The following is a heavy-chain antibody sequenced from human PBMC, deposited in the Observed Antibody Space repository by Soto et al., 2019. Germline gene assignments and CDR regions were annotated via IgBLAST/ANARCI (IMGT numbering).Heavy chain of an antibody. J-gene: IGHJ3*02. V-gene: IGHV1-46*01. CDR3: AKEGCGGDCDTDAFDI. D-gene: IGHD2-21*02. Sequence: ASVKVSCKASGYTFSNYCMHWVRQAPGQGLEWMGRVNPGGDGATYAQKFQGRVTMTRDTSTSTVYMELNSLRAEDTAVYYCAKEGCGGDCDTDAFDIWGQGTMVTVSS. CDR2: VNPGGDGA. CDR1: GYTFSNYC.